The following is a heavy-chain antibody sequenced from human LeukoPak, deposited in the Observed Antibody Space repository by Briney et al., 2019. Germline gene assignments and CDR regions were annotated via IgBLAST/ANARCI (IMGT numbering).Heavy chain of an antibody. CDR2: IYYSGST. V-gene: IGHV4-59*01. Sequence: SETLSLTCTVSGGSISSYYWSWIRQPPGKELEWIGYIYYSGSTNYNPSLKSRVTISVDTSKNQFSLKLSSVTAADTAVYYCAGAAAGTFGVVLNWFDPWGQGTLVTVSS. J-gene: IGHJ5*02. CDR1: GGSISSYY. D-gene: IGHD6-13*01. CDR3: AGAAAGTFGVVLNWFDP.